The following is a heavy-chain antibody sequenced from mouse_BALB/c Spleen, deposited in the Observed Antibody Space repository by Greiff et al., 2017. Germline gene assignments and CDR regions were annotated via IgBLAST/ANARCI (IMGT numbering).Heavy chain of an antibody. D-gene: IGHD4-1*01. V-gene: IGHV5-6-3*01. CDR3: ARGGGTDAMDY. CDR1: GFTFSSYG. CDR2: INSNGGST. J-gene: IGHJ4*01. Sequence: EVQLVESGGGLVQPGGSLKLSCAASGFTFSSYGMSWVRQTPDKRLELVATINSNGGSTYYPDSVKGRFTISRDNAKNTLYLQMSSLKSEDTAMYYCARGGGTDAMDYWGQGTSVTVSS.